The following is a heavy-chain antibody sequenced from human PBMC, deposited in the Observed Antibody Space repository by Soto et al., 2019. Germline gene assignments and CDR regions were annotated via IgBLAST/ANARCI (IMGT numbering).Heavy chain of an antibody. V-gene: IGHV3-11*06. CDR2: ISSSSSYT. J-gene: IGHJ4*02. Sequence: GGSLRLSCAASGFTFSDYYMSWIRQAPGKGLEWVSYISSSSSYTNYADSVKGRFTISRDNAKNSLDLQMNSLRAEDTVVYYCARESMIVGIDYWGQGTLVNVSS. CDR3: ARESMIVGIDY. CDR1: GFTFSDYY. D-gene: IGHD3-22*01.